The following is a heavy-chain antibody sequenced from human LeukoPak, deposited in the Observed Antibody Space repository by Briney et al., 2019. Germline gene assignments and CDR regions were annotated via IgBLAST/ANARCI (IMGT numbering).Heavy chain of an antibody. V-gene: IGHV3-73*01. D-gene: IGHD1-14*01. Sequence: GGSLKLSCAASGLNFSGSAIHWVRQASGKGLEWVGRIRRKVNNYTTAYAASVNGRFRISRDDSENTAYLQMNNLKTEDSAIYWCRVRDSTADYWCQGILVTVSS. CDR3: RVRDSTADY. CDR2: IRRKVNNYTT. J-gene: IGHJ4*02. CDR1: GLNFSGSA.